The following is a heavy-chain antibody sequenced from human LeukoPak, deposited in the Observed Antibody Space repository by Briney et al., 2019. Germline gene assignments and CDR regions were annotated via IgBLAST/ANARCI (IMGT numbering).Heavy chain of an antibody. Sequence: SETLSLTCTVSGGSISSYYWSWIRQPAGKGLEWIGRIYTSGSTNYNPSLKSRVTMSVDTSKNQFSLKLSSVTAADTAVYYCARGEGYYDYVWGSYPPWYYFDYWGQGTLVTVSS. D-gene: IGHD3-16*01. CDR2: IYTSGST. CDR3: ARGEGYYDYVWGSYPPWYYFDY. V-gene: IGHV4-4*07. J-gene: IGHJ4*02. CDR1: GGSISSYY.